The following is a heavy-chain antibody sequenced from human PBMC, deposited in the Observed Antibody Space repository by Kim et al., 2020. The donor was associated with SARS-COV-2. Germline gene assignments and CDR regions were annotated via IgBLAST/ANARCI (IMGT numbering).Heavy chain of an antibody. D-gene: IGHD3-10*01. CDR1: GFTFSSYG. Sequence: GGSLRLSCAASGFTFSSYGMHWVRQAPGKGLEWVAVILYDGSNKYYADSVKGRFTISRDNSKNTLYLQMNSLRAEDTAVYYCAKDRGYGSGTFYYYGRDVWGRGTPVTVS. CDR2: ILYDGSNK. CDR3: AKDRGYGSGTFYYYGRDV. V-gene: IGHV3-30*18. J-gene: IGHJ6*02.